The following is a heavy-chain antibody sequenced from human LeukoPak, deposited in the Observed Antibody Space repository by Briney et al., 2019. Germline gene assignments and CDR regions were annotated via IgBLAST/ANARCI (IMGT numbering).Heavy chain of an antibody. CDR3: ARARFGALLRGLDS. D-gene: IGHD3-10*01. V-gene: IGHV3-53*01. J-gene: IGHJ4*02. CDR1: GLTVSHDY. Sequence: GGSLRLSCAVTGLTVSHDYMTWVRQSPGKGLEWVSVIYSVGRSFYVDSVKGRFTISRDTSVNTLYLDMSSLRVEDTAVYFCARARFGALLRGLDSWGQGTLVIVSS. CDR2: IYSVGRS.